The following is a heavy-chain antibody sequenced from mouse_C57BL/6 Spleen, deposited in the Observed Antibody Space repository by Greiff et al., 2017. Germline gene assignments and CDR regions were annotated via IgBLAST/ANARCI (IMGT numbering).Heavy chain of an antibody. CDR3: ARVGDWDGFAY. V-gene: IGHV5-16*01. CDR2: INYDGSST. J-gene: IGHJ3*01. Sequence: EVQVVESEGGLVQPGSSMKLSCTASGFTFSDYYMAWVRQVPEKGLEWVANINYDGSSTYYLDSLKSRFIISRDNAKNILYLQMSSLKSEDTATYYCARVGDWDGFAYWGQGTLVTVSA. D-gene: IGHD4-1*01. CDR1: GFTFSDYY.